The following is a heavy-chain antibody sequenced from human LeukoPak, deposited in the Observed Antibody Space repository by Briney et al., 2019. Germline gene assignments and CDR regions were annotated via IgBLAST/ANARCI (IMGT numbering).Heavy chain of an antibody. CDR1: GGSVSSGRYY. CDR2: ISDSGST. Sequence: ASERLSLICAVSGGSVSSGRYYWSWIRQSPGKGLEWIGYISDSGSTNYNPSLKSRVTIALGTSKNQFSLKLSSVTAADTAVYYCATRPGGSGSFLPYFDYWGQGTLVTVSS. V-gene: IGHV4-61*01. CDR3: ATRPGGSGSFLPYFDY. J-gene: IGHJ4*01. D-gene: IGHD5-12*01.